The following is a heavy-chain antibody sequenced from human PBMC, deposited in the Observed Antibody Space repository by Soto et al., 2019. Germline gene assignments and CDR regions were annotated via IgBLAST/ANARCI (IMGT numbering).Heavy chain of an antibody. CDR3: ARDALLVATPFDL. CDR1: GFTFSSYS. D-gene: IGHD5-12*01. CDR2: VTSTSGTK. J-gene: IGHJ4*02. Sequence: PGGSLRLSCAASGFTFSSYSMNWVRQAPGKGLEWVSYVTSTSGTKYYADSVKGRFIISRDNAKNSLYLQMNSLRDEDTAVYYCARDALLVATPFDLWGQGTPVTVSS. V-gene: IGHV3-48*02.